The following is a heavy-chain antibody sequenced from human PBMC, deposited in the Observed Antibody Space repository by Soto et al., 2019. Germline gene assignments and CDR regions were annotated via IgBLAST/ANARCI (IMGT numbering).Heavy chain of an antibody. J-gene: IGHJ4*02. CDR1: GGSISSGGYS. CDR2: IYHSGST. Sequence: QLQLQESGSGLVKPSQTLSLTCAVSGGSISSGGYSWSWIRQPPGKGLEWIGYIYHSGSTYYNPSLKRRVTISVDRYKNQFALKLSSVTAADTAVYYCARGPPLQDEPLFDYWGQGTLVTVSS. CDR3: ARGPPLQDEPLFDY. V-gene: IGHV4-30-2*01. D-gene: IGHD4-4*01.